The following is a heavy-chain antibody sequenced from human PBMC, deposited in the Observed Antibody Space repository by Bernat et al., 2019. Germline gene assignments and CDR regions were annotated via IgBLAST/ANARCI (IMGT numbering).Heavy chain of an antibody. J-gene: IGHJ3*02. CDR1: GYTFTNYG. Sequence: QVQLVQEEASVLKPRASVMFSCKADGYTFTNYGISWVRQAPGQGLEWMGWISPYNGFTDYTQKLQGRVTMTTDTSTSTAYMELRSLRSDDTAVYYCARRGDYNYALDIGGQG. CDR2: ISPYNGFT. CDR3: ARRGDYNYALDI. V-gene: IGHV1-18*01. D-gene: IGHD5-24*01.